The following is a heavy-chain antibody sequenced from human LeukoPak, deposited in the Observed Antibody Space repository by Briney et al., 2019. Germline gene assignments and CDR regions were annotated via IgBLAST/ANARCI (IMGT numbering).Heavy chain of an antibody. CDR1: GFTFSSYW. CDR2: INSDGIST. J-gene: IGHJ1*01. CDR3: ARSYCTNDVCYEYFQH. D-gene: IGHD2-8*01. Sequence: GGSLRLSCAASGFTFSSYWMHWVRQAPGKGLVWVSRINSDGISTTYADSVKGRFTISRDNAKNTLYLQMNCLRAEDTAVYYCARSYCTNDVCYEYFQHWGQGTLVTVSS. V-gene: IGHV3-74*01.